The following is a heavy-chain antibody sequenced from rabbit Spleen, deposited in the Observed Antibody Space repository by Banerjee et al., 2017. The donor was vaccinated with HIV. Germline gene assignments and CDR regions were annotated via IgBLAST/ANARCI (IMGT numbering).Heavy chain of an antibody. CDR2: IYAGSSGST. J-gene: IGHJ4*01. CDR1: GFSFTSSYW. Sequence: QQQLEESGGGLVKPGASLTLTCTASGFSFTSSYWICWGRQAPGKGLEWIACIYAGSSGSTYYASWAKGRFTISKTSSTTVTLQMTSLTVADTATYFCARDLDGVIGWNFGWWGPGTLVTVS. V-gene: IGHV1S45*01. CDR3: ARDLDGVIGWNFGW. D-gene: IGHD1-1*01.